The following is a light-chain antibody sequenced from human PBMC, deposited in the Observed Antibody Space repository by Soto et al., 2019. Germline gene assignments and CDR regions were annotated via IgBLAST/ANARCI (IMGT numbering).Light chain of an antibody. V-gene: IGKV3-15*01. Sequence: EIVMTQSPATLSVSPGERATLSCRASHNINGNLAWYQQKPAQAPRLLIIGASTRATGVPARYSGSGSGTEFTLTIRSLQSEDFVIYFCQQYQDGPPLTFGGGTKVEIK. CDR1: HNINGN. CDR2: GAS. CDR3: QQYQDGPPLT. J-gene: IGKJ4*01.